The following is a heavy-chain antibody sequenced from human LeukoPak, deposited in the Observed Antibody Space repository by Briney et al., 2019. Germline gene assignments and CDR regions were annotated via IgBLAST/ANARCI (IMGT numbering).Heavy chain of an antibody. J-gene: IGHJ4*02. CDR3: ARDRYCTNGVSYMEDFDY. CDR1: GFTFSDYY. V-gene: IGHV3-11*01. Sequence: GGSLRLSCAASGFTFSDYYMSWIRQAPGKGLEWVSYISSSGSTIYYADSVKGRFTISRDNAKNSLYLQMNSLRAEDTAVYYCARDRYCTNGVSYMEDFDYWGQGTLVTVSS. CDR2: ISSSGSTI. D-gene: IGHD2-8*01.